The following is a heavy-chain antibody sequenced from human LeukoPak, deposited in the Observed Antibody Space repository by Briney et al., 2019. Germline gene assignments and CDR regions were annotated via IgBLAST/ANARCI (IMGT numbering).Heavy chain of an antibody. CDR2: MSKDGSNK. J-gene: IGHJ4*02. CDR1: GFTFSSYA. D-gene: IGHD6-13*01. V-gene: IGHV3-30-3*01. Sequence: GGSLRLSCAASGFTFSSYAIHWVRQAPGKGLEWVAVMSKDGSNKYYADSVKGRFTTSRDNSKNTLYLQMNSLRAEDTAVYYCARDLGIAAAGTEFDYWGQGTLVTVSS. CDR3: ARDLGIAAAGTEFDY.